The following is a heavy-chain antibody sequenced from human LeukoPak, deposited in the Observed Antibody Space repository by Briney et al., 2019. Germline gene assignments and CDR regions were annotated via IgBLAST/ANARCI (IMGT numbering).Heavy chain of an antibody. V-gene: IGHV1-69*04. J-gene: IGHJ4*02. Sequence: SVKVSCKASGGTFSSYAISWVRQAPGQGLEWMGRIIPILGIANYAQKFQGRVAITADKSTSTAYMELSSLRSEDTAVYYCARDLSDRLDIVATVYWGQGTLVTVSS. CDR3: ARDLSDRLDIVATVY. D-gene: IGHD5-12*01. CDR1: GGTFSSYA. CDR2: IIPILGIA.